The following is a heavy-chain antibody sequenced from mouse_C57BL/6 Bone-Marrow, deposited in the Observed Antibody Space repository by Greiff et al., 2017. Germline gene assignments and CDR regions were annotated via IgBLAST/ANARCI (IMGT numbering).Heavy chain of an antibody. D-gene: IGHD2-4*01. CDR1: GYTFTSYW. Sequence: QVQLKQSGAELAKPGASVKLSCKASGYTFTSYWMHWVKQRPGQGLEWIGYINPSSGYTKYNQKFKDKATLTADKSSSTAYMQLSSLTYEDSAVXYCASYDYDLAWFAYWGQGTLVTVSA. V-gene: IGHV1-7*01. CDR2: INPSSGYT. J-gene: IGHJ3*01. CDR3: ASYDYDLAWFAY.